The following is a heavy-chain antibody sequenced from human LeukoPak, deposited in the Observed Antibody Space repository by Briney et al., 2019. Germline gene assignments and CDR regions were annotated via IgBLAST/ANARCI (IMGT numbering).Heavy chain of an antibody. J-gene: IGHJ4*02. Sequence: PSETLSLTCTVSGGSINSRSDYWGWIRQPPGKGLEWIGSIYYSGSTKYNPSLKSRVTISVDTSKNQLSLKLSSVTAADTAVYYCARGARAGYNLEPFDYWGQGTLVTVSS. CDR3: ARGARAGYNLEPFDY. V-gene: IGHV4-39*07. CDR1: GGSINSRSDY. D-gene: IGHD5-24*01. CDR2: IYYSGST.